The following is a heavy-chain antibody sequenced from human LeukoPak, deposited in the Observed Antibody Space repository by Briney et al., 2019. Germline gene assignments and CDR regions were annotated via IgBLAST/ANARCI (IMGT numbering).Heavy chain of an antibody. D-gene: IGHD1-26*01. V-gene: IGHV1-18*01. Sequence: ASVKVSCKTSGYTFTSYGTTCVRAAPGQGLEWRGWISTYNGNTNYAQKVQGRVTMTTDTSTSTAFMELRSLSSNDTAVYYCASRSGTYPYHIDYWGQGTLVSVSS. CDR3: ASRSGTYPYHIDY. CDR2: ISTYNGNT. CDR1: GYTFTSYG. J-gene: IGHJ4*02.